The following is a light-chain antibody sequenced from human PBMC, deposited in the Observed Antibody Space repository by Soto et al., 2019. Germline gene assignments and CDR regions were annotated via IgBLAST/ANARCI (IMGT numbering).Light chain of an antibody. J-gene: IGKJ3*01. V-gene: IGKV3-11*01. CDR2: DAS. Sequence: EIVLTQSPATLXLXXXXXXXXXCRASQRXSSYLPWYQQKPGQAPRLLSYDASNRATGIPARFSGSGSGTDFTLTISSLEPEDFAVYYCQQRSNWPRFTFGPGTKVDIK. CDR1: QRXSSY. CDR3: QQRSNWPRFT.